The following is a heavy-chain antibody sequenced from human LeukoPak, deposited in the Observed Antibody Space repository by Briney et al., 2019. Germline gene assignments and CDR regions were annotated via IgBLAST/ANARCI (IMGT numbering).Heavy chain of an antibody. Sequence: GGSLRLSCAASGFTFSSYSMNWGRQAPGKGLEWVSSISSSSSYIYYADSVKGRFTISRDNAKNSLYLQMNSLRAEDTAVYYCARSNLGYCSGGSCSNWFDPWGQGTLVTVSS. V-gene: IGHV3-21*01. CDR2: ISSSSSYI. CDR1: GFTFSSYS. D-gene: IGHD2-15*01. CDR3: ARSNLGYCSGGSCSNWFDP. J-gene: IGHJ5*02.